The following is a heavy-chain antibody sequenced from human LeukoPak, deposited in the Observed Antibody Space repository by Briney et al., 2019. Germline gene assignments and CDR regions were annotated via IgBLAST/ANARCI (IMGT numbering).Heavy chain of an antibody. J-gene: IGHJ4*02. V-gene: IGHV3-30*03. CDR3: ARVPSGSYLFDY. CDR2: ISYDGSNK. D-gene: IGHD1-26*01. CDR1: EFTFSDYW. Sequence: GGSLRLSCASSEFTFSDYWMSWVRQAPGKGLEWVAVISYDGSNKYYADSVNGRFTISRDNSTNTLYLQMNSLRAEDTAVYYCARVPSGSYLFDYWGQGTLVTVSS.